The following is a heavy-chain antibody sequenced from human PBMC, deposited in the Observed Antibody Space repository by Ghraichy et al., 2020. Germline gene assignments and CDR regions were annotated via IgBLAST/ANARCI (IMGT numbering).Heavy chain of an antibody. J-gene: IGHJ3*02. D-gene: IGHD2-15*01. V-gene: IGHV3-21*01. Sequence: SCAASGFTFSSYRMNWVRQAPGKGLEWVSSICSASSYIHYADSVKGRFTISRDNAKNSVYLQMNSLRAEDTAVYYCARDSGYCSGGRCNGDAFDIWGQGTMVTVSS. CDR2: ICSASSYI. CDR3: ARDSGYCSGGRCNGDAFDI. CDR1: GFTFSSYR.